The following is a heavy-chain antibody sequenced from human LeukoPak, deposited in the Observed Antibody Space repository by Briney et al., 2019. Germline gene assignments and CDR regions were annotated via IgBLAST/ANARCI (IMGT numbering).Heavy chain of an antibody. Sequence: GGSLRLSCAASGFTFDDYAMHWVRQAPGKGLEWVSGISWNSGGISYADSVKGRFTISRDNAKNSLYLQMNSLRADDTALYYCAKGKKMTVAGLFDYWGQGTLVTVSS. J-gene: IGHJ4*02. CDR1: GFTFDDYA. D-gene: IGHD6-19*01. V-gene: IGHV3-9*01. CDR3: AKGKKMTVAGLFDY. CDR2: ISWNSGGI.